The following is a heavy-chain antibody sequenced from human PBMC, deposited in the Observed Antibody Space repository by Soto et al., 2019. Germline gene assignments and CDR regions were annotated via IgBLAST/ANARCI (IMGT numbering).Heavy chain of an antibody. J-gene: IGHJ4*02. V-gene: IGHV3-74*01. CDR1: GFTFSSYW. CDR2: INSDGSST. Sequence: EVQLVESGGGLVQPGGSLRLSCAASGFTFSSYWMHWVRQAPGKGLVWVSRINSDGSSTSYADSVKGRFTISRDNAENTLYLHMNSLRAEGTAVYYCAVAVAGPTAIGYWGQGTLVTVSS. CDR3: AVAVAGPTAIGY. D-gene: IGHD6-19*01.